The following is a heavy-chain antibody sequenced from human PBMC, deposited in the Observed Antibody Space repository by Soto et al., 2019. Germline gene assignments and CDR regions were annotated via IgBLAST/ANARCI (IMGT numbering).Heavy chain of an antibody. CDR1: GFTFSSYA. V-gene: IGHV3-30*04. CDR3: AAETYAFWSGYALDY. CDR2: ISYDGSNK. J-gene: IGHJ4*02. Sequence: QVQLVESGGGVVQPGRSLRLSCAASGFTFSSYAMHWVRQAPGKGLEWVAVISYDGSNKYYADSVKGRFTISRDNSKNTLYLQMNSLRAEDTAVYYCAAETYAFWSGYALDYWGQGTLVTVSS. D-gene: IGHD3-3*01.